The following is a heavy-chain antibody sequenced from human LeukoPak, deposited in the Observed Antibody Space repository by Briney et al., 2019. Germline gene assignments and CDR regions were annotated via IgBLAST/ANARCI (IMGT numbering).Heavy chain of an antibody. Sequence: SETLSLTCAVYGGSFSVYYWSWIRQPPGKGLEWIGEINHSGSTNYNPSLKSRVTISVDTSKNQFSLKLSSVTAADTAVYYCARSILPDYWGQGTLVTVSS. J-gene: IGHJ4*02. CDR2: INHSGST. CDR1: GGSFSVYY. V-gene: IGHV4-34*01. CDR3: ARSILPDY.